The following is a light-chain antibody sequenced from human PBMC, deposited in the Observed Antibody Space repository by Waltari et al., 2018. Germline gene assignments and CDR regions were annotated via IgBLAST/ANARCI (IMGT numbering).Light chain of an antibody. Sequence: QSALTQPPSASGSPGQSVTISCTATSSDIGTYNYVSWYQQRPGEVPKLLIYDVTKRPSGVPDRFSGSKSGNTASLTVSGLQVEDEGHYYCTSYAGSSDFVMFGGGTKLTVL. CDR3: TSYAGSSDFVM. V-gene: IGLV2-8*01. CDR2: DVT. J-gene: IGLJ3*02. CDR1: SSDIGTYNY.